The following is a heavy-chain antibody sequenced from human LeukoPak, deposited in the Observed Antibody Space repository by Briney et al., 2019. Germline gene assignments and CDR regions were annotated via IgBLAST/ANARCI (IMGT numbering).Heavy chain of an antibody. CDR3: ATLNYYGSGSYYNYGMDV. CDR2: FDPEDGET. Sequence: ASVKVSCKVSGYTLTELSMHWVRQAPGKGLEWMGGFDPEDGETIYAQKFQGRVTMTEDTSTDTAYTELSSLRSEDTAVYYCATLNYYGSGSYYNYGMDVWGQGTTATVSS. J-gene: IGHJ6*02. V-gene: IGHV1-24*01. CDR1: GYTLTELS. D-gene: IGHD3-10*01.